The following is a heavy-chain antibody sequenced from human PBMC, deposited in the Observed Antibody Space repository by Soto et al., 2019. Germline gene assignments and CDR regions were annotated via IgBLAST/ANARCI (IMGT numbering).Heavy chain of an antibody. V-gene: IGHV4-61*01. D-gene: IGHD4-17*01. CDR1: GGSVSSGSYY. CDR2: IYYSGST. Sequence: SSETLSLTCTVSGGSVSSGSYYWSWIRQPPGKGLEWIGYIYYSGSTNYNPSLKSRVTISVDTSKNQFSLKLSSVTAADTAVYYCARDVGGYGGKYDAFDIWGQGTMVTVSS. J-gene: IGHJ3*02. CDR3: ARDVGGYGGKYDAFDI.